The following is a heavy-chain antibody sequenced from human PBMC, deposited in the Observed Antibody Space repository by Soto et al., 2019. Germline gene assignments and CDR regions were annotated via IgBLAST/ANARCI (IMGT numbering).Heavy chain of an antibody. CDR3: ARDQPVPTGPQSYYYYGMDV. CDR2: VIPLVNIA. D-gene: IGHD1-1*01. Sequence: QVQLVQSGAEVKKPGSSVKVSCTASGGSFTSYTITWVRQAPGQGLEWMGRVIPLVNIANYAQKLQGRLTIXAXKXXNTAYMELSSLRSEDTAVYYCARDQPVPTGPQSYYYYGMDVWGQGTTVTVSS. CDR1: GGSFTSYT. V-gene: IGHV1-69*08. J-gene: IGHJ6*02.